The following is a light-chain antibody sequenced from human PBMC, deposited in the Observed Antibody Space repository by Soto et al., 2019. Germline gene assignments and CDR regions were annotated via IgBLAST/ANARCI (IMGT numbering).Light chain of an antibody. CDR3: QQYGSSPPYT. J-gene: IGKJ2*01. CDR2: GAS. V-gene: IGKV3-20*01. CDR1: QSVNSY. Sequence: EIVLTQSPATLSLSPGERATLSCRASQSVNSYLAWYQQKPGQAPRLLIYGASNRATGIPDRFSASGSKTNFTLTISRLEPEDFAVYYCQQYGSSPPYTFGQGTKLEIK.